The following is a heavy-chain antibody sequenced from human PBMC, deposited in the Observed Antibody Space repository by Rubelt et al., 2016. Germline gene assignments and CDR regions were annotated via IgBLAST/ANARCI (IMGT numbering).Heavy chain of an antibody. V-gene: IGHV3-64*01. D-gene: IGHD3-22*01. CDR2: ISSNGGST. Sequence: EVQLVESGGGLVQPGGSLRLSCAASGFTFSSCAMHWVRQAPGKGLEYVSAISSNGGSTYYANSVKGRFTISRDNSKNTMDLQMGSLRAEDMAVYYCARTTYYYDRSGRPSAFDIWGQGTMVTVSS. J-gene: IGHJ3*02. CDR3: ARTTYYYDRSGRPSAFDI. CDR1: GFTFSSCA.